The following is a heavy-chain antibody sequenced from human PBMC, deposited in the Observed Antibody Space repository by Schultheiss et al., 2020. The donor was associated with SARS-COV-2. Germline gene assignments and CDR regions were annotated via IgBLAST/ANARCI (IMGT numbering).Heavy chain of an antibody. CDR1: GFTFSSYA. D-gene: IGHD2-15*01. CDR2: INGSGSAI. J-gene: IGHJ4*02. CDR3: AASIGDY. Sequence: GESLKISCAASGFTFSSYAMSWIRQAPGKGLEWVSYINGSGSAIFYADSVKGRFTISRDNAKNSLYLAMNSLRAEDTAVYYCAASIGDYWGQGTLVTVSS. V-gene: IGHV3-48*03.